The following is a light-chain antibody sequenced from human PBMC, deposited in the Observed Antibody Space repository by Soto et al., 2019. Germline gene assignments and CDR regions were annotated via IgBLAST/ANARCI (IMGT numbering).Light chain of an antibody. CDR1: QSLRSN. V-gene: IGKV3-15*01. CDR3: QQDNDWPPIT. CDR2: GAS. J-gene: IGKJ5*01. Sequence: EIVMTQSPATLSVSPGERATLSCRASQSLRSNLAWYQQKPGQAPRLLIYGASTRATGIPARFSGSGSGTEFTLTISSLQSEDLAVYYCQQDNDWPPITFGQGTRLEIK.